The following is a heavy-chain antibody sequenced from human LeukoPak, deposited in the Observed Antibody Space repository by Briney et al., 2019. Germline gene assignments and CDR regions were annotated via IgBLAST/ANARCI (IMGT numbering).Heavy chain of an antibody. J-gene: IGHJ4*03. D-gene: IGHD5-18*01. CDR2: IYYSGST. Sequence: SETLSLICTVSGGSISSYYWSWIRQPPGKGLEWIGYIYYSGSTNYNPSLKSRVTISVDTSKNQFSLKLSSVTAADTAVYYCARVFSDSCGPYYFDNRGHGTLVTVSS. V-gene: IGHV4-59*01. CDR3: ARVFSDSCGPYYFDN. CDR1: GGSISSYY.